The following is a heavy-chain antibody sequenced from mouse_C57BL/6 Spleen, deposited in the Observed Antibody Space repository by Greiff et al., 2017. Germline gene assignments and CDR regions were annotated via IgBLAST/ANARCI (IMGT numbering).Heavy chain of an antibody. D-gene: IGHD1-1*01. CDR2: ISYDGSN. J-gene: IGHJ2*01. CDR1: GYSITSGYY. V-gene: IGHV3-6*01. Sequence: ESGPGLVKPSQSLSLTCSVTGYSITSGYYWNWIRQFPGNKLEWMGYISYDGSNNYNPSLKNRISITRDTSKNQFFLKLNSVTTEDTATYYCARLHWVTVVAFDYWGQGTTLTVSS. CDR3: ARLHWVTVVAFDY.